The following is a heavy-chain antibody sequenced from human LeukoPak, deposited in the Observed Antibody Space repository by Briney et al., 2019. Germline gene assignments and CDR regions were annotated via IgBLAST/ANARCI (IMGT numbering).Heavy chain of an antibody. J-gene: IGHJ3*02. D-gene: IGHD1-26*01. CDR2: IWYDGSNK. CDR1: GFTFSSYG. CDR3: AYVGATGSGAFDI. Sequence: GGSLRLSCAASGFTFSSYGMHWVRQAPGKGLEWVAVIWYDGSNKYYADSVKGRFTISSDNSKNTLYLQMNSLRAEDTAVYYCAYVGATGSGAFDIWGQGTMVTVSS. V-gene: IGHV3-33*01.